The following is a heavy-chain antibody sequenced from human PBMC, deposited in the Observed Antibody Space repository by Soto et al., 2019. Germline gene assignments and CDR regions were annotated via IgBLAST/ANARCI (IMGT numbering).Heavy chain of an antibody. V-gene: IGHV5-51*01. CDR1: GYSFISYW. J-gene: IGHJ6*02. CDR2: IYPDDSDI. CDR3: ARQVVTTGGVYYFYGMDV. D-gene: IGHD3-16*01. Sequence: GESLKISCKGSGYSFISYWIGWVRQMPGKGLEWMGIIYPDDSDIRYSPSFQGQVTISADRSIRTAYLQWSSLEASDTAIYYCARQVVTTGGVYYFYGMDVWGQGTTVTV.